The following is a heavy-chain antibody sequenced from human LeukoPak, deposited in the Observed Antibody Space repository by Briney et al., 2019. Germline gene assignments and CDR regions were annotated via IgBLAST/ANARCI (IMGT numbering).Heavy chain of an antibody. CDR3: ARVLGEKYYDFWSGPLDY. V-gene: IGHV4-34*01. CDR2: IYHSGST. D-gene: IGHD3-3*01. Sequence: PSETLSLTCAVYGGSFSGYYWSWIRQPPGKGLEWIGYIYHSGSTYYNPSLKSRVTISVDRSKNQFSLKLSSVTAADTAVYYCARVLGEKYYDFWSGPLDYWGQGTLVTVSS. CDR1: GGSFSGYY. J-gene: IGHJ4*02.